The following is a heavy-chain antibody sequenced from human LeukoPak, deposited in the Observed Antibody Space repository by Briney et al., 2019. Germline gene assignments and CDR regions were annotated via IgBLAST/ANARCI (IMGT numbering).Heavy chain of an antibody. CDR1: GGSISSGGYS. J-gene: IGHJ3*02. Sequence: SQTLSLTCAVSGGSISSGGYSWSWIRQPPGKGLEWIGYIYHSGSTYYNPSLKSRVTISVDRSKNQFSLKLSSVTAADTAVYYCARASYGDHVLGAFDIWGQGTMVTVSS. V-gene: IGHV4-30-2*01. CDR3: ARASYGDHVLGAFDI. CDR2: IYHSGST. D-gene: IGHD4-17*01.